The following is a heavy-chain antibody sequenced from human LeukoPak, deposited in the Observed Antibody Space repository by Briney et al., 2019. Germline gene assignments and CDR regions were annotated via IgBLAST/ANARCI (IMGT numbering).Heavy chain of an antibody. Sequence: GGSLRLSCAASGITFSSCAMSWVRQAPGKGLEWVSAISGSGGSTYYADSVKGRFTISRDNSKNTLYLQMNSLRAEDTAVYYCAKGAGYSYGFYYFDYWGQGTLVTVSS. CDR3: AKGAGYSYGFYYFDY. CDR1: GITFSSCA. J-gene: IGHJ4*02. CDR2: ISGSGGST. D-gene: IGHD5-18*01. V-gene: IGHV3-23*01.